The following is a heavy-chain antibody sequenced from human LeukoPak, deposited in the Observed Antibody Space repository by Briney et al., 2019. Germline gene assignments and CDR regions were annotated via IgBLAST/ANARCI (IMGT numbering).Heavy chain of an antibody. V-gene: IGHV3-7*05. J-gene: IGHJ4*02. Sequence: GGSLRLSCAASGFTFSSYWMSWVRQAPGRGLEWVANIREDGSDKYYVGSVKGRFTISRDNAQSSLYLQVNSLRAEDTAVYYCARGRSLDYWGQGTLVTVSS. CDR2: IREDGSDK. D-gene: IGHD3-10*01. CDR3: ARGRSLDY. CDR1: GFTFSSYW.